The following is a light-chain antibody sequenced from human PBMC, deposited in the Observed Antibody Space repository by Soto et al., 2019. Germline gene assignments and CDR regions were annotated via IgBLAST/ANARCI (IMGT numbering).Light chain of an antibody. Sequence: DIHMTQSPSTLSASLGYIFPVTCRASQSINGWLAWYQKKQGKAPKLLIYDASSLHSGVPSRLTGSGFGTELTITISSIQPEDFETYYCQQYHRYSRTFGQGTKVDI. CDR2: DAS. CDR3: QQYHRYSRT. J-gene: IGKJ1*01. CDR1: QSINGW. V-gene: IGKV1-5*01.